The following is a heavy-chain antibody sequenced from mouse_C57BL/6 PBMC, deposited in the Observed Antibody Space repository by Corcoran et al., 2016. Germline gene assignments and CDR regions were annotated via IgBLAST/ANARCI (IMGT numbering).Heavy chain of an antibody. D-gene: IGHD4-1*01. J-gene: IGHJ3*01. Sequence: DVQLQESGPGLVKPSQSLSLTCSVTGYSITSGYYWNWIRQFPGNKLEWMGYISYDGSNNYNPSLKNRISITRDTSKNQFFLKLNSVTTEDTATYYCAREETGTAWFAYWGQGTLVTVSA. CDR1: GYSITSGYY. CDR3: AREETGTAWFAY. V-gene: IGHV3-6*01. CDR2: ISYDGSN.